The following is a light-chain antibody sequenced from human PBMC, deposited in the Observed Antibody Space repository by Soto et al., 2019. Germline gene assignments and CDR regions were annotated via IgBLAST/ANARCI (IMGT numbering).Light chain of an antibody. CDR3: QQYDNLPLT. J-gene: IGKJ4*01. CDR2: DAS. V-gene: IGKV1-33*01. CDR1: HNISSW. Sequence: DIQMTQSPSTLSASVGDRVTITCRASHNISSWLAWYQQKPGKAPKLLIYDASNLETGVPSRFSGGGSGTDFTFTISSLQPEDIATYYCQQYDNLPLTFGGGTKVDIK.